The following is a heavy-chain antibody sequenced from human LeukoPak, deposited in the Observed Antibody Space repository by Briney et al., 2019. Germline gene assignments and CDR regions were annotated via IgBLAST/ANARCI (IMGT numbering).Heavy chain of an antibody. V-gene: IGHV1-69*05. Sequence: GASVKVSCKASGGTFSSYAISWVRQAPGQGLEWMGGIIPIFGTANYAQEFQGRVTITRDTSASTAYMELSSLRSEDMAVYYCARGGKYFDWLSPFDYWGQGTLVTVSS. D-gene: IGHD3-9*01. CDR2: IIPIFGTA. CDR1: GGTFSSYA. CDR3: ARGGKYFDWLSPFDY. J-gene: IGHJ4*02.